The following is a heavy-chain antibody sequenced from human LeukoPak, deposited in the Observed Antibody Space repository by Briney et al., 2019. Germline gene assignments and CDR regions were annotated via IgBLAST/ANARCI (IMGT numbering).Heavy chain of an antibody. CDR3: ARTPDSSGYYYFDY. CDR1: GFTFSTYA. Sequence: GRSLRLSCAASGFTFSTYAMHWVRQAPGKGLEWVAVIWYDGSNKYYADSVKGRFTISRDNSKNMLYLQMNSLRAEDTAVYYCARTPDSSGYYYFDYWGQGTLVTVSS. CDR2: IWYDGSNK. V-gene: IGHV3-33*01. J-gene: IGHJ4*02. D-gene: IGHD3-22*01.